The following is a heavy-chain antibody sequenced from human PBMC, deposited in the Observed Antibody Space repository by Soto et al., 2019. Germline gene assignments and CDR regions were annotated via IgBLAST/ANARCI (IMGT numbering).Heavy chain of an antibody. CDR2: IDPSDSYT. D-gene: IGHD2-8*01. CDR1: GYSFTSYW. CDR3: ARHPPGYCTNGVCFRYYYYGMDV. Sequence: GESLKISCKGSGYSFTSYWISWVRQMPGKGLEWMGRIDPSDSYTNYSPSFQGHVTISADKSISTAYLQWSSLKASDTAMYYCARHPPGYCTNGVCFRYYYYGMDVWGQGPRSPSP. J-gene: IGHJ6*02. V-gene: IGHV5-10-1*01.